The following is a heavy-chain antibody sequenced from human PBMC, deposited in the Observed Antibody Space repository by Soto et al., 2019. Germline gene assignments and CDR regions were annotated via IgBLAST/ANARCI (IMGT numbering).Heavy chain of an antibody. CDR1: GFTFSNFW. J-gene: IGHJ4*02. CDR2: IKQDGSEK. D-gene: IGHD5-12*01. Sequence: PGGSLRLSCAASGFTFSNFWMSWVRQAPGKGLEWVANIKQDGSEKYYVDSVKGRFTISRDNAKNSLYLQMNSLRAEDTAIYYCARVRPIERSGSTHYWCQGTLVTVSS. V-gene: IGHV3-7*01. CDR3: ARVRPIERSGSTHY.